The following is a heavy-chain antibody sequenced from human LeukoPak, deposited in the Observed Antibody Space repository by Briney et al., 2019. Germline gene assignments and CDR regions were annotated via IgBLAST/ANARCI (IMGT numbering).Heavy chain of an antibody. CDR1: GYTFTSYG. CDR2: INPNSGGT. V-gene: IGHV1-2*06. J-gene: IGHJ5*02. CDR3: ALGVGYYDSSGYTAYNWFDP. Sequence: ASVKVSCKASGYTFTSYGISWVRQAPGQGLEWMGRINPNSGGTNYAQKFQGRVTMTRDTSISTAYMELSRLRSDDTAVYYCALGVGYYDSSGYTAYNWFDPWGQGTLVTVSS. D-gene: IGHD3-22*01.